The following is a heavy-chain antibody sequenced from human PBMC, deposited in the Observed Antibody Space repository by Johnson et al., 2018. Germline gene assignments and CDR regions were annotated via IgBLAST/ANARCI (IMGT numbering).Heavy chain of an antibody. Sequence: VQLVESGGGLVKPGGSLRLSCAVSGFAFSNYNMNWVRQAPGKGLEWVSYISSGSSHIHYVDSVKGRFTISRDNAKNSLYLQMDSLRAEDTAMYYCARVGDSLWAFDPWGQGTLVTVSS. D-gene: IGHD3-16*01. J-gene: IGHJ5*02. V-gene: IGHV3-21*01. CDR1: GFAFSNYN. CDR3: ARVGDSLWAFDP. CDR2: ISSGSSHI.